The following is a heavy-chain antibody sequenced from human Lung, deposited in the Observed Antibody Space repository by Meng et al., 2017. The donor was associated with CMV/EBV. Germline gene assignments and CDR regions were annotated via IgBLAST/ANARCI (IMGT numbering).Heavy chain of an antibody. CDR1: GFTFSDYY. J-gene: IGHJ4*02. CDR3: ARRLGGYSYGYIFDY. Sequence: QVQLVESGGGLVKPGGSLRLSCAASGFTFSDYYVSWIRQAPGRGLEWVSYISSSSSYTNYADSVKGRFTISRDNAKNSLYLQMNSLRAEDTAVYYCARRLGGYSYGYIFDYWGQGTLVTVSS. V-gene: IGHV3-11*06. D-gene: IGHD5-18*01. CDR2: ISSSSSYT.